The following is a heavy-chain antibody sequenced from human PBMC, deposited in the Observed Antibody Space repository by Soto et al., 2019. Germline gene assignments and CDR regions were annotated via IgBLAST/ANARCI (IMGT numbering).Heavy chain of an antibody. D-gene: IGHD2-2*01. J-gene: IGHJ5*02. Sequence: SETLSLTCTVSGGSISSYYWSWIRQPPGKGLEWIGYIYYSGSTNYNPSLKSRVTISVDTSKNQFSLKLSSVTAADTAVYYCARGRGYCISTSCYPNWFDPWGQGTLVTVSS. CDR2: IYYSGST. V-gene: IGHV4-59*01. CDR3: ARGRGYCISTSCYPNWFDP. CDR1: GGSISSYY.